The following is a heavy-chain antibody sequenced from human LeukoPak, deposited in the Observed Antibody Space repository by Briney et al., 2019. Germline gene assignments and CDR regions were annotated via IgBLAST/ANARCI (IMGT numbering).Heavy chain of an antibody. CDR2: MNPNSGNT. Sequence: ASVKVSCEASGYTFTSYDINWVRQATGQGLEWMGWMNPNSGNTGYAQKFQGRVTMTRNTSISTAYMELSSLRSEDTAVYYCARGPIAAATYNWFDPWGQGTLVTVSS. CDR3: ARGPIAAATYNWFDP. J-gene: IGHJ5*02. D-gene: IGHD6-13*01. V-gene: IGHV1-8*01. CDR1: GYTFTSYD.